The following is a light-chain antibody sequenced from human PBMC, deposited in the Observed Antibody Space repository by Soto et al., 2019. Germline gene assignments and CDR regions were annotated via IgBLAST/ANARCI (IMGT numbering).Light chain of an antibody. CDR1: QSVDGY. V-gene: IGKV3-20*01. Sequence: EVVMTQSPGTLSVSLGESATLSCRASQSVDGYLAWYQQKPGQAPRLLIYGASTRATGIPGRFSGSGSGTDFSLTIRGLKPEDFAVYYCQQYRMSPNTFGQGTRLEIK. J-gene: IGKJ5*01. CDR2: GAS. CDR3: QQYRMSPNT.